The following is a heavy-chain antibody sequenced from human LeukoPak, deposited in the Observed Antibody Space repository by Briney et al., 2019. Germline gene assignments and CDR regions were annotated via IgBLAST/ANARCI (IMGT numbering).Heavy chain of an antibody. D-gene: IGHD3-10*01. CDR2: IHHSGST. J-gene: IGHJ3*02. CDR3: ARVIRGALRAAAFDI. CDR1: GFLFSSFEV. V-gene: IGHV4-4*02. Sequence: GSLRLSCAASGFLFSSFEVNWVRQAPGKGLEWIGEIHHSGSTNYNPSLKSRVTISVDKSKNQFSLKLSSVTAADTAVYYCARVIRGALRAAAFDIWGQGTMVTVSS.